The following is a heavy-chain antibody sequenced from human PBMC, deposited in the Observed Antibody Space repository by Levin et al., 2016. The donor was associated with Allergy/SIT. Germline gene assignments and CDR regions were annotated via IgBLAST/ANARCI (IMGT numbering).Heavy chain of an antibody. V-gene: IGHV4-30-2*01. D-gene: IGHD5-24*01. CDR1: GGSISSGFYS. CDR2: IYHSGST. Sequence: SETLSLTCAVSGGSISSGFYSWSWIRQPPGKGLEWIGYIYHSGSTYYNPSLKSRVTMSVDRSKNQFSLKLSSVTAADTAVYYCARHGYLDAFDLWGQGSMVTVSS. J-gene: IGHJ3*01. CDR3: ARHGYLDAFDL.